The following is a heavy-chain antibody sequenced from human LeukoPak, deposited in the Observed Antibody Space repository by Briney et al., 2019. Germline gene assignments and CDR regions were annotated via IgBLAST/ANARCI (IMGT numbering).Heavy chain of an antibody. V-gene: IGHV3-15*07. Sequence: GGSLRLSCAASGFTFSNAWMNWVRQAPGKGLEWVGRIKSKTDGGTTDYAAPVKGRFTISRDDSKNTLYLQMNSLRAEDTAVYYRAKDDRYNYGNFDYWGQGALVTVSS. CDR3: AKDDRYNYGNFDY. CDR2: IKSKTDGGTT. D-gene: IGHD5-18*01. J-gene: IGHJ4*02. CDR1: GFTFSNAW.